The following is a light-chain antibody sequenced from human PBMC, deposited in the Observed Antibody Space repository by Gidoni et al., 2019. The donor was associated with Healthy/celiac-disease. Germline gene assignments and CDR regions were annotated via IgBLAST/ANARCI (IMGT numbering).Light chain of an antibody. J-gene: IGKJ2*01. CDR1: QSVSSSY. CDR2: GAS. CDR3: QQYGSSPT. V-gene: IGKV3-20*01. Sequence: EIVLTQSPGTLSLSPGERATLSCRASQSVSSSYLAWYQQKPGQAPMLLIYGASSRATGIPDRVSGSGSGTDFTLTISRLEPEDFAVYYCQQYGSSPTFGQGTKLEIK.